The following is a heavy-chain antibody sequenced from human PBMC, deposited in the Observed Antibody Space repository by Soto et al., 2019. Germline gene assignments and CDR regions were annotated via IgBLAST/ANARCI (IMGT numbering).Heavy chain of an antibody. CDR3: AKDCGSSARENWYFDL. CDR1: GFTFSNYP. V-gene: IGHV3-23*01. CDR2: IIGSGGST. J-gene: IGHJ2*01. D-gene: IGHD1-26*01. Sequence: EVQLLESGGGLVQPGGSLRLSCAASGFTFSNYPMSWVRQAPGKGLEWVSAIIGSGGSTYYADSVKGRFTISRDNSKNTLYLQMNSLRAEDTAFYYCAKDCGSSARENWYFDLWGRGTLVTVSS.